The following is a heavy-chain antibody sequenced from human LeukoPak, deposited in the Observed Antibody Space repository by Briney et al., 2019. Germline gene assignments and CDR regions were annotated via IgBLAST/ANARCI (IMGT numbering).Heavy chain of an antibody. J-gene: IGHJ3*02. D-gene: IGHD2/OR15-2a*01. CDR1: GFTFSSYS. Sequence: PGGSLRLSCAASGFTFSSYSMNWVRQAPGKGLEWVSSISSSSSYIYYADSVKGRFTISRDNSKNTLYLQMNSLTAEDTAVYYCARDSIGGRGAFDIWGQGTMVTVSS. V-gene: IGHV3-21*01. CDR3: ARDSIGGRGAFDI. CDR2: ISSSSSYI.